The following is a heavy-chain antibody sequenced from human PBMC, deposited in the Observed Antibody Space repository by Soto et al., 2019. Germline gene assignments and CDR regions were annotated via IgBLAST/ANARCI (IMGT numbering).Heavy chain of an antibody. CDR1: GFTFRTYG. CDR3: ARVQTKYYSNSLYALDV. CDR2: IAYDGSVK. J-gene: IGHJ6*02. D-gene: IGHD6-6*01. V-gene: IGHV3-33*01. Sequence: PGGSLRLSCAASGFTFRTYGMHWVRQAPGKGLEWVALIAYDGSVKSYADSVKGRFTISRDNSKNTLYLQMNSLGAEETAIYYCARVQTKYYSNSLYALDVWGQGTTVTVSS.